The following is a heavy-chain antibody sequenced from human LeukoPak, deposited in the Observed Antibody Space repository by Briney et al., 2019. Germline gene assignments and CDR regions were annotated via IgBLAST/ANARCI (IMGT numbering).Heavy chain of an antibody. Sequence: GGSLRLSCAASGFTFSSYAMSWVRQAPGKGLEWVSAISGSGGSTYYADSVKGRFTISRDNSKNTLYQQMNSLRAEDTAVYYCAKDGSNYYYYYGMDVWGQGTTVTVPS. V-gene: IGHV3-23*01. J-gene: IGHJ6*02. CDR1: GFTFSSYA. D-gene: IGHD4-11*01. CDR2: ISGSGGST. CDR3: AKDGSNYYYYYGMDV.